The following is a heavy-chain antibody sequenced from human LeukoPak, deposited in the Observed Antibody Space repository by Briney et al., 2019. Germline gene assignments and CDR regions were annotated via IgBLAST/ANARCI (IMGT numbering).Heavy chain of an antibody. V-gene: IGHV3-53*01. CDR3: ARDSSGWSYYYGMDV. J-gene: IGHJ6*02. CDR1: GFTVSSNY. D-gene: IGHD6-19*01. CDR2: IYSGGST. Sequence: GGSLRLSCAASGFTVSSNYMSWVCQAPGKGLEWVSVIYSGGSTYYADSVKGRFTISRDNSKNTLYLQMNSLRAEDTAVYYCARDSSGWSYYYGMDVWGQGTTVTVSS.